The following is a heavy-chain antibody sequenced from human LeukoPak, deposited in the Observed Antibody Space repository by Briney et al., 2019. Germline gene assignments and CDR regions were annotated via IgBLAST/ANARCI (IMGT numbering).Heavy chain of an antibody. CDR3: ARFIAVAGINWYFDL. J-gene: IGHJ2*01. CDR1: GGSISSYY. CDR2: IYTSGST. V-gene: IGHV4-4*07. Sequence: PSETLSLTCTVSGGSISSYYWSWIRQPAGKGLGWIGRIYTSGSTNYNPSLKSRVTMSVDTSKNQFSLKLSSVTAADTAVYYCARFIAVAGINWYFDLWGRGTLVTVSS. D-gene: IGHD6-19*01.